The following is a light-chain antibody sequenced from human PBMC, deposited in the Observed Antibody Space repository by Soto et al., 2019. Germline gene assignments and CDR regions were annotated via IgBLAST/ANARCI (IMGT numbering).Light chain of an antibody. V-gene: IGKV4-1*01. CDR3: QQYHSTPGYT. Sequence: DIVMTQSPDSLAVSLGERATINCKSSQSVLYSSNNKNYLAWYQQKPGQPPKLLIYWASTRESGVPDRFSGSGSGTDFTLTISSLQAEDVAVYYCQQYHSTPGYTFGQGTKLEIK. J-gene: IGKJ2*01. CDR2: WAS. CDR1: QSVLYSSNNKNY.